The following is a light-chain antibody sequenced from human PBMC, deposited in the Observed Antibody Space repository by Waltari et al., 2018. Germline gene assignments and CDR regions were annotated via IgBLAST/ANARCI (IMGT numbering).Light chain of an antibody. CDR2: EVT. CDR3: SSYTRRNTPSSV. Sequence: QSALTQPASVSGSPGQSITISCTGTSSDIGGYDYVSWYQQHPGKAPKRLIYEVTNRPSGVSNRFSGSKSGNTASLAISGLQPEDEADYYCSSYTRRNTPSSVFGTGTQVTVL. CDR1: SSDIGGYDY. V-gene: IGLV2-14*01. J-gene: IGLJ1*01.